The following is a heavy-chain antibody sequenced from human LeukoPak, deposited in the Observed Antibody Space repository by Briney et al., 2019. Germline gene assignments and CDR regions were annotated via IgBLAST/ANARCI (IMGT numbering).Heavy chain of an antibody. D-gene: IGHD2-15*01. Sequence: ETLSLTCGVSGGSITSRDCWSWVRQPPGKGLEWIGEICLDGRIHYTPSLKSRISISIDRSKDQFSLNLISVAAADTAIYFCASQGGLRNDFWGQGTLVTVSS. CDR3: ASQGGLRNDF. CDR1: GGSITSRDC. CDR2: ICLDGRI. V-gene: IGHV4-4*01. J-gene: IGHJ4*02.